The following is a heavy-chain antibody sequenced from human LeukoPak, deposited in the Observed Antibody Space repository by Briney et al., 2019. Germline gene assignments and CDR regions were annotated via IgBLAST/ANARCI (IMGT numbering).Heavy chain of an antibody. D-gene: IGHD4-17*01. CDR2: IWYDGSNK. V-gene: IGHV3-33*06. CDR1: GFTFNSYG. CDR3: AKGGESDYGDHFDY. J-gene: IGHJ4*02. Sequence: GRSLRLSCAASGFTFNSYGMHWVRQAPGKGLEWVAVIWYDGSNKQYADSVKGRFTISRDNSKNTLYLQMNSLRAEDTAVYYCAKGGESDYGDHFDYWGQGTLVTVSS.